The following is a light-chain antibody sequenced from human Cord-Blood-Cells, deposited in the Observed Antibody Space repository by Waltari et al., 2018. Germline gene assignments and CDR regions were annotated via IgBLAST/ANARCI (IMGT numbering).Light chain of an antibody. CDR2: YDS. Sequence: SYVLTQPPSVSVAPGKTARITCGGNNNGRKSLQLCQQKPGQAPVLVIYYDSDRPSGIPERFSGSNSGNTVTLTISRVEAGDEADYYCQVWDSSSDHPVFGGGTKLTVL. CDR1: NNGRKS. V-gene: IGLV3-21*04. CDR3: QVWDSSSDHPV. J-gene: IGLJ3*02.